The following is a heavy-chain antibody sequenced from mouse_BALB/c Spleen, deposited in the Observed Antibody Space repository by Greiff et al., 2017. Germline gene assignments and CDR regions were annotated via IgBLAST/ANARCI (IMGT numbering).Heavy chain of an antibody. CDR3: ARSDSDYDGGFAY. Sequence: DVQLVESGGGLVQPGGSRKLSCAASGFTFSSFGMHWVRQAPEKGLEWVAYISSGSSTIYYADTVKGRFTISRDNPKNTLFLQMTSLRSEDTAMYYCARSDSDYDGGFAYWGQGTLVTVSA. D-gene: IGHD2-4*01. CDR2: ISSGSSTI. V-gene: IGHV5-17*02. CDR1: GFTFSSFG. J-gene: IGHJ3*01.